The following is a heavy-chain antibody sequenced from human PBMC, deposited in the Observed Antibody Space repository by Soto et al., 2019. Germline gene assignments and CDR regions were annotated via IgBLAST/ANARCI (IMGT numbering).Heavy chain of an antibody. J-gene: IGHJ6*03. CDR3: ARDAGHQALWFGELLYYYYMDV. CDR2: IGTAGDT. D-gene: IGHD3-10*01. CDR1: GFTFSSYD. V-gene: IGHV3-13*01. Sequence: PGGSLRLSCAASGFTFSSYDMHWVRQATGKGLEWVSAIGTAGDTYYPGSVKGRFTISRENAKNSLYLQMNSLRAEDTAVYYCARDAGHQALWFGELLYYYYMDVWGKGTTVTVSS.